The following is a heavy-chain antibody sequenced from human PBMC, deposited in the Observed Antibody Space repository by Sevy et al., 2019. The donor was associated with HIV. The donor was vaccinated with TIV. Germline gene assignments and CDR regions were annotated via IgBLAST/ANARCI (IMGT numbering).Heavy chain of an antibody. Sequence: GGSLRLSCAASGFIFSNYDMNWVRQAPGKGLEWISHISSSSVALYYADSVKGRFTISRDNAKNALSLNMSSLRDEDTAVYYCARDRYGAKLNDWGQGTLVTVSS. CDR3: ARDRYGAKLND. J-gene: IGHJ4*02. CDR2: ISSSSVAL. V-gene: IGHV3-48*02. CDR1: GFIFSNYD. D-gene: IGHD4-17*01.